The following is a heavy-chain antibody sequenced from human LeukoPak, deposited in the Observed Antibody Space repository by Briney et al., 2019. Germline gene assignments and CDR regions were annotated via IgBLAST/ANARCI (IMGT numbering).Heavy chain of an antibody. CDR2: VSSNGGST. Sequence: PGGSLRLSCAASGFTFSSYAMHWVRQAPGKGLEYVSAVSSNGGSTYYANSVKGRFTISRDNSKNTLYLQMGSLRAEDMAVYYCARVDILTGGSFDYWGQGTLVTVSS. CDR3: ARVDILTGGSFDY. CDR1: GFTFSSYA. D-gene: IGHD3-9*01. V-gene: IGHV3-64*01. J-gene: IGHJ4*02.